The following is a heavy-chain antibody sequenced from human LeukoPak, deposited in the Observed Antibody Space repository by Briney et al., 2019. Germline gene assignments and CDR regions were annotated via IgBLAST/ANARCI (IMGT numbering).Heavy chain of an antibody. CDR2: IRGSGGST. V-gene: IGHV3-23*01. Sequence: GGSLRLSCAASGFTFSSYAMSWVRQAPGKGLEWVSAIRGSGGSTYYADPVKGRFTISRDNSKNTLYLQMNSLRAEDTAVYYCAKDRPGYYYDSSGYGDFDYWGQGTLVTVSS. CDR3: AKDRPGYYYDSSGYGDFDY. CDR1: GFTFSSYA. D-gene: IGHD3-22*01. J-gene: IGHJ4*02.